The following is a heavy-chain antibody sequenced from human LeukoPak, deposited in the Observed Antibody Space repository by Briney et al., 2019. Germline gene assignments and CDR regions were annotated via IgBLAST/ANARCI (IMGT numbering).Heavy chain of an antibody. J-gene: IGHJ4*02. CDR2: ISGTSRTI. Sequence: GGSLRLSCAASGFTFSTYTMNWVRQAPGKGLEWISYISGTSRTINYADSVKGRFTVYRDNAKNSLYLPMNSLRAEDTAVDYCARDLGHDGNHFDYWVQGTLVSVSS. D-gene: IGHD4-23*01. CDR3: ARDLGHDGNHFDY. V-gene: IGHV3-48*01. CDR1: GFTFSTYT.